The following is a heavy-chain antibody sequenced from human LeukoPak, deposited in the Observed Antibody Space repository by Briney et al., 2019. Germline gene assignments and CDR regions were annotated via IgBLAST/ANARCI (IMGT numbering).Heavy chain of an antibody. J-gene: IGHJ6*02. D-gene: IGHD1-26*01. CDR2: ISYDGSNK. CDR1: GFTFSSYG. CDR3: AKVLFPYDSRIIVGNYNYYYGKYV. Sequence: PGGSLRLSCAASGFTFSSYGMHWVRQAPGKGLEWVAVISYDGSNKYYADSVKGRFTISRDNSKNTLYLQMNSLRAEDTAVYYCAKVLFPYDSRIIVGNYNYYYGKYVWGQGTTVTVS. V-gene: IGHV3-30*18.